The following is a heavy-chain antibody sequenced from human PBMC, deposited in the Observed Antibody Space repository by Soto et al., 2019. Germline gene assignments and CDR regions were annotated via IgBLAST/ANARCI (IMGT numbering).Heavy chain of an antibody. CDR3: ARGAYRQWLPVPDAFDI. Sequence: AGGSLRLSCAASGFTFSSYDMHWVRQATGKGLEWVSAIGTAGDTYYPGSVKGRFTISRENANNSLYLQMNSLRAGDTAVYYCARGAYRQWLPVPDAFDIWGQGTMVTVSS. CDR1: GFTFSSYD. CDR2: IGTAGDT. D-gene: IGHD6-19*01. V-gene: IGHV3-13*01. J-gene: IGHJ3*02.